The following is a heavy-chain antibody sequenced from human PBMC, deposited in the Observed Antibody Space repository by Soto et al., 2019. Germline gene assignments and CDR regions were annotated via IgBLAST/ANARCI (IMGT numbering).Heavy chain of an antibody. CDR3: ARDIRGDN. J-gene: IGHJ4*02. CDR1: GFTFSDHY. CDR2: INSGGSNI. D-gene: IGHD3-10*01. Sequence: QVQLVESGGGLVQPGGSLRLSCTASGFTFSDHYMPWIRQAPGKGLEWVSCINSGGSNIYYADSVRGRFTISRDNAKNSVYLQMSSLKAEDSAIYYCARDIRGDNWGQGTLVIVSS. V-gene: IGHV3-11*01.